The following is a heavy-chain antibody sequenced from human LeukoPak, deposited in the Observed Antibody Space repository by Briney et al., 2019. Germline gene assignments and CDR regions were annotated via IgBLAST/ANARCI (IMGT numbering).Heavy chain of an antibody. CDR3: ARERFTYGSDL. V-gene: IGHV3-7*01. J-gene: IGHJ5*02. CDR2: IGKDGSQK. CDR1: GFTFSSYW. Sequence: PGGSLRLSCAASGFTFSSYWMSWVRQVPGKGLEWVANIGKDGSQKYYVDSVKGRFTISRDNAKNSLYLQMSSLRAEDTAVYYCARERFTYGSDLWGQGTLVTVSS. D-gene: IGHD5-18*01.